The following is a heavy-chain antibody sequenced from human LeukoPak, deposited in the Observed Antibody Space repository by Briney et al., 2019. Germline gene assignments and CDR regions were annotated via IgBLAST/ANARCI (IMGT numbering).Heavy chain of an antibody. V-gene: IGHV3-7*01. Sequence: GGSLRLSCAASGFTFSSYAMSWVRQAPGKGLEWVANIKQDGSEKYYVDSVKGRFTISRDNAKNSLYLQMNSLRAEDTAVYYCARDQGYSYGMDFDYWGQGTLVTVSS. CDR3: ARDQGYSYGMDFDY. CDR1: GFTFSSYA. J-gene: IGHJ4*02. D-gene: IGHD5-18*01. CDR2: IKQDGSEK.